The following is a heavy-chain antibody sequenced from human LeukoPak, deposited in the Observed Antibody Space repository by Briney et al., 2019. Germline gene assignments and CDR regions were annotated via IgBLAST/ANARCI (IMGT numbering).Heavy chain of an antibody. V-gene: IGHV4-38-2*01. CDR1: GYSISSGYY. Sequence: SETLSLTCAVSGYSISSGYYWGWIRQPPGKGLEWSGSIYHSGSTYYNPSLKSRVTISVDTSKNQFSLKLSSVTAADTAVYYCARVEYYYGSGSSRFDPWGQGTLVTVSS. J-gene: IGHJ5*02. CDR3: ARVEYYYGSGSSRFDP. CDR2: IYHSGST. D-gene: IGHD3-10*01.